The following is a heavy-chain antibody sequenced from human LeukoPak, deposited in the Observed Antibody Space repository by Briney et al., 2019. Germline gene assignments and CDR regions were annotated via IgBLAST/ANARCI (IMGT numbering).Heavy chain of an antibody. Sequence: GGSLRLSCAASGFSFSSYWMSWVRQAPGKGLEWVANIKQDGSEKYYVDSVKGRFTISRDNAKNSLYLQMNSLRAEDTAVYYCARAKTIFGVVSYYFDYWGQGTLVTVSS. CDR2: IKQDGSEK. V-gene: IGHV3-7*01. CDR3: ARAKTIFGVVSYYFDY. D-gene: IGHD3-3*01. CDR1: GFSFSSYW. J-gene: IGHJ4*02.